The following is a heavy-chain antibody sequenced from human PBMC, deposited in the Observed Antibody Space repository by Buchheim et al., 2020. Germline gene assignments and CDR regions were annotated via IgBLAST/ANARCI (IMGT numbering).Heavy chain of an antibody. Sequence: EVQLVESGGGLIQPGGSLRLSCAASGFTVSSNYMSWVRQAPGKGLEWVSVIYSGGSTYYADSVKGRFTISRDNSKNTLYLQMNSLRAEDTAVYYCARDFEYSSSSGDYYYYMDVWGKGTT. V-gene: IGHV3-53*01. CDR2: IYSGGST. D-gene: IGHD6-6*01. CDR3: ARDFEYSSSSGDYYYYMDV. CDR1: GFTVSSNY. J-gene: IGHJ6*03.